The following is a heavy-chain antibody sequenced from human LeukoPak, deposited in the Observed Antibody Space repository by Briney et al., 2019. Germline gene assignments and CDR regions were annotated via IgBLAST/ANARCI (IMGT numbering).Heavy chain of an antibody. CDR1: GFIFSTYG. V-gene: IGHV3-74*01. CDR2: SKNDGRST. J-gene: IGHJ6*02. D-gene: IGHD2-2*01. Sequence: GGSLRLSCAASGFIFSTYGMHWVRQAPGKGLVWVSRSKNDGRSTSYADSVKGRFTISRDSAKNTLFLQMDSLRAEDTAVYYCARDHTIVVVPAARGGRRYYYGMDVWGQGTTVTVSS. CDR3: ARDHTIVVVPAARGGRRYYYGMDV.